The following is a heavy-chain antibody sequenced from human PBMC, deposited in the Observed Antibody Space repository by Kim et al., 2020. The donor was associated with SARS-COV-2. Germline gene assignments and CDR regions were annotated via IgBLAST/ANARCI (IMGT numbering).Heavy chain of an antibody. D-gene: IGHD1-26*01. J-gene: IGHJ4*02. CDR2: IYHSGST. CDR3: ARILEVIVGAPYFDY. V-gene: IGHV4-4*02. Sequence: SETLSLTCAVSGGSISSSNWWSWVRQPPGKGLEWIGEIYHSGSTNYNPSLKSRVTISVDKSKNQFSLKLSSVTAADTAVYYCARILEVIVGAPYFDYWGQGTLVTVSS. CDR1: GGSISSSNW.